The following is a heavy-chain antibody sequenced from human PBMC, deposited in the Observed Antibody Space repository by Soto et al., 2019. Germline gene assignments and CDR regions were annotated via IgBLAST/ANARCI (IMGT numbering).Heavy chain of an antibody. CDR3: ARYDAFKAFDL. Sequence: EVQLVESGGGLVKPGGSLRLSCAASGFTFSSYSINWVRQAPGKGLGWVTSISGNGFYTDFADSVKGRFTISRDNVNNSVFMQLNSLSAEDTGIYYCARYDAFKAFDLWGRGTMVIVSS. CDR1: GFTFSSYS. D-gene: IGHD1-1*01. J-gene: IGHJ3*01. V-gene: IGHV3-21*01. CDR2: ISGNGFYT.